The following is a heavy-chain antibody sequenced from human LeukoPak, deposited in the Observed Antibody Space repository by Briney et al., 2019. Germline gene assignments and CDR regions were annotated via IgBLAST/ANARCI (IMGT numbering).Heavy chain of an antibody. CDR1: GFIFSNYA. D-gene: IGHD3-10*01. J-gene: IGHJ3*02. Sequence: GGSLRLSCAASGFIFSNYAIHWVRQAPGKGLEHVSSISTNGGRTYFADSVKGRFTISRDNSKNTVNLQMGSLRPEDMALYYCAREKVRGGDWNDAFDIWAQGKMAPVSS. CDR2: ISTNGGRT. V-gene: IGHV3-64*02. CDR3: AREKVRGGDWNDAFDI.